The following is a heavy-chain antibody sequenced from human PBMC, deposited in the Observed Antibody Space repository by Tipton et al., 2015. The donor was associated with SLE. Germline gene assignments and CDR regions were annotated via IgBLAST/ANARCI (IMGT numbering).Heavy chain of an antibody. CDR1: GGSITSYY. D-gene: IGHD4-23*01. J-gene: IGHJ5*02. Sequence: TLSLTCTVSGGSITSYYWSWIRQPPGKGLEWIGYIYYSGSTNYNPSLMSRVTISLDTSKNQFSLKLSSVTAADTAVYYCARESATVVTPGWFDPWGQGTLVTVSS. V-gene: IGHV4-59*01. CDR3: ARESATVVTPGWFDP. CDR2: IYYSGST.